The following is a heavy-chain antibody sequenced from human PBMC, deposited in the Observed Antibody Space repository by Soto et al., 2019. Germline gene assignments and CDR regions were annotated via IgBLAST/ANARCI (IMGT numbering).Heavy chain of an antibody. CDR2: IYYSGST. CDR1: GGSISSYY. D-gene: IGHD3-10*01. CDR3: ARLSITMVRGVIPYMDV. J-gene: IGHJ6*03. V-gene: IGHV4-59*08. Sequence: SETLSLTCTVSGGSISSYYWSWIRQPPGKGLEWIGYIYYSGSTNYNPSLKSRVTISVDTSKNQFSLKLSSVTAADTAVYYCARLSITMVRGVIPYMDVWGKGTTVTVS.